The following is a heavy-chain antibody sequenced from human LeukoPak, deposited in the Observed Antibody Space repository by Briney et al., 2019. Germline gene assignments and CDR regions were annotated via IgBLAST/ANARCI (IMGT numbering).Heavy chain of an antibody. D-gene: IGHD6-19*01. CDR3: AKGGSAVAGNGMDV. CDR2: IKQDGSEK. V-gene: IGHV3-7*03. J-gene: IGHJ6*03. Sequence: GGSLRLSCAASGFTFSTYYMSWVRQAPGTGLEWVANIKQDGSEKYYVDSVKGRFTISRDNAKNSLYLQMNSLRAEDTAVYYCAKGGSAVAGNGMDVWGKGTTVTVSS. CDR1: GFTFSTYY.